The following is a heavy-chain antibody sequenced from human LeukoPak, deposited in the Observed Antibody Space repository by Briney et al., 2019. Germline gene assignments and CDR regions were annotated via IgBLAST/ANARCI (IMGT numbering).Heavy chain of an antibody. D-gene: IGHD3-10*02. CDR2: ISLSSDYT. CDR1: GGSISSYY. CDR3: ARGHTTIFH. V-gene: IGHV3-11*06. Sequence: LSLTCTVSGGSISSYYWSWIRQAPGKGLEWVSYISLSSDYTNYADSVKGRFTISRDNAKNSVYLQMNSLRAEDTAVYYCARGHTTIFHWGQGTLVTVSS. J-gene: IGHJ4*02.